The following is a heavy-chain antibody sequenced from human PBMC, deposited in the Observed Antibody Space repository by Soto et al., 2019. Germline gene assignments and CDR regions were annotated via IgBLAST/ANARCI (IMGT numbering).Heavy chain of an antibody. D-gene: IGHD6-13*01. CDR1: GFTFSNYA. J-gene: IGHJ4*02. V-gene: IGHV3-23*01. CDR3: AKTTYRRSWYF. Sequence: EVQLLESGGDLVQPGGSLRLSCAGSGFTFSNYAMTWVRQAPGKGLEWVSSISESGYDTYYGDSVKGRFTISRDNSKNTLYLQMNGLRAEDTALYYCAKTTYRRSWYFWGQGTLVTVSS. CDR2: ISESGYDT.